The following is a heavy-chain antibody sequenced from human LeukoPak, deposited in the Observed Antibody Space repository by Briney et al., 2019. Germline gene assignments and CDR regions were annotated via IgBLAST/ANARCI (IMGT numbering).Heavy chain of an antibody. D-gene: IGHD2-2*01. Sequence: GGSLRLYCAASGFTFSSYGMHWVRQAQGKGLEWVAVISYDGSNKYYADSVKGRFTISRDNSKNTLYLQMNSLRAEDTAVYYCAKDYEIGDIVVVPAAPLFDYWGQGTLVTVSS. CDR3: AKDYEIGDIVVVPAAPLFDY. CDR2: ISYDGSNK. J-gene: IGHJ4*02. V-gene: IGHV3-30*18. CDR1: GFTFSSYG.